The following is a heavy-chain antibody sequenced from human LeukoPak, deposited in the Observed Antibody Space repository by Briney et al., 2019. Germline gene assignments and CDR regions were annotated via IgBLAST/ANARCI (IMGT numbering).Heavy chain of an antibody. CDR2: INQEGSER. CDR1: GFIFSSYW. V-gene: IGHV3-7*01. D-gene: IGHD3-10*01. J-gene: IGHJ4*02. CDR3: ARETERITMVRGVKQLDY. Sequence: PGGSLRLSCEVSGFIFSSYWMSWVRQAPGKGLEWVGNINQEGSERNHGDSVNGRFTISRDNAENSLYLQMNSLRAEDTAVYYCARETERITMVRGVKQLDYWGQGTLVTVSS.